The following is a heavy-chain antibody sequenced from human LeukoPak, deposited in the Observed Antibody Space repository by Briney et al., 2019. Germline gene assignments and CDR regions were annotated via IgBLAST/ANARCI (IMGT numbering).Heavy chain of an antibody. CDR1: GFTFSTYG. Sequence: GGSLRLSCAASGFTFSTYGMHWVRQAPGKGLEWVAFIRYDGSNKYYADSVKGRFTISRDNSKNTLYLQMNSLRAEDTAVYYCAKDSGITGYIVVVVAVKGFDYWGQGTLVTVSS. V-gene: IGHV3-30*02. CDR3: AKDSGITGYIVVVVAVKGFDY. D-gene: IGHD2-15*01. CDR2: IRYDGSNK. J-gene: IGHJ4*02.